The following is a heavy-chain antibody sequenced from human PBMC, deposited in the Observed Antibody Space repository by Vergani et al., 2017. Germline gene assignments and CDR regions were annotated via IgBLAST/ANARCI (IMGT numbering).Heavy chain of an antibody. J-gene: IGHJ4*02. CDR2: IRSDESRR. CDR3: AKEGGGYCSGGTCYSEY. Sequence: QVQLVESGGGVVQPGGSLRLSCAASGFTFNSYGMHWVRQAPGKGLEWVASIRSDESRRYYGESMEGPFTISRDNSKNTLYLQMKSLRPEDTAVYYCAKEGGGYCSGGTCYSEYWGQGTLVIVSS. CDR1: GFTFNSYG. V-gene: IGHV3-30*02. D-gene: IGHD2-15*01.